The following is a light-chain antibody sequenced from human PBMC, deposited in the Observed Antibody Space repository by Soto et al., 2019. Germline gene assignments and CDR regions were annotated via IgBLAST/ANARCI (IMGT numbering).Light chain of an antibody. CDR1: QSVLYSSNNKNY. CDR2: WAS. Sequence: VMTQSPDSLAVSLGEGATIDCKSSQSVLYSSNNKNYLAWYQQKPGQPPKLLIYWASTRESGVPDRFSGSGSGTDFTLTISSLQAEDVAAYYCQKYNSAPLTFGGGTKVDIK. V-gene: IGKV4-1*01. CDR3: QKYNSAPLT. J-gene: IGKJ4*01.